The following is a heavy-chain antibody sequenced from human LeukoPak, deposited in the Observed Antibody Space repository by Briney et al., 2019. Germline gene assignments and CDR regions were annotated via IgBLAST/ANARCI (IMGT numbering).Heavy chain of an antibody. Sequence: GGSLRLSCAASGFTFSSYAMSWVRQAPGKGRGGVSAISGSGGSTYYADSVKGRFTISRDKSKNTLYLQMNSLRAEDTAVYYCAKDPEIVVVPAAVRVHYFDYWGQGTLVTVSS. J-gene: IGHJ4*02. CDR2: ISGSGGST. CDR1: GFTFSSYA. D-gene: IGHD2-2*01. V-gene: IGHV3-23*01. CDR3: AKDPEIVVVPAAVRVHYFDY.